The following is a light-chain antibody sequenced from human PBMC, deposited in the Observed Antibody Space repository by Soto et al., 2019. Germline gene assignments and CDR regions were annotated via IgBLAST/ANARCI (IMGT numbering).Light chain of an antibody. V-gene: IGKV3-11*01. CDR3: QQRSNSPQG. CDR1: QSVSSY. Sequence: EIVLTQSPATLSLSPGERATLSCRASQSVSSYLAWYQQKPGQAPRLLIYDASNRATGIPARFSGSGSGTVFTPTISRLPPEVFAVYYWQQRSNSPQGFGQGTQLEIK. CDR2: DAS. J-gene: IGKJ5*01.